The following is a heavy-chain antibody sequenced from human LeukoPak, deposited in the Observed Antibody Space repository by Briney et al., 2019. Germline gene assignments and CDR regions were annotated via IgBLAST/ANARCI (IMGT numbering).Heavy chain of an antibody. J-gene: IGHJ6*02. CDR2: INPNSGGT. CDR3: ARDRHYYYYYGMDV. V-gene: IGHV1-2*04. CDR1: GYTFTGYY. Sequence: GASVKVSCKASGYTFTGYYMHWVRQAPGQGLEWMGWINPNSGGTNYAQKFQGWVTMTRDTSISTAYMELSRLRSDDTAVYYCARDRHYYYYYGMDVWGQGTTVTVSS.